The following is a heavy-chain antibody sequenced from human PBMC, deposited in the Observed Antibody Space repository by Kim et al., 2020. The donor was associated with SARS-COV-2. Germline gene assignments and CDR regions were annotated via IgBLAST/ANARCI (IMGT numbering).Heavy chain of an antibody. CDR2: IYHRGST. CDR1: GGHINTSPYS. J-gene: IGHJ4*02. V-gene: IGHV4-39*01. CDR3: AGRTEAGGYFDF. Sequence: SETLSLTCSVSGGHINTSPYSWAWIRQPPGKGLEWIGTIYHRGSTYYNPSHKSRVTISVDTSRNQFSLIVASVTAADAAVYYCAGRTEAGGYFDFWGQGSPVTVPS. D-gene: IGHD2-15*01.